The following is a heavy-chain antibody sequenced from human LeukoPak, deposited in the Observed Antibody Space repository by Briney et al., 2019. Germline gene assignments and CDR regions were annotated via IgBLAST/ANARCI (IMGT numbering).Heavy chain of an antibody. CDR3: ARDPYYYGSGSYSGY. J-gene: IGHJ4*02. CDR2: ISSSGSTV. D-gene: IGHD3-10*01. V-gene: IGHV3-48*03. Sequence: GGSLRLSCAASGFTFSSYEMNWVRQAPGKGLEWVSYISSSGSTVYYADSVKGRFTISRDNAKNSLYLQMNSLRAEDTAVYYCARDPYYYGSGSYSGYWGQGTLVTVSS. CDR1: GFTFSSYE.